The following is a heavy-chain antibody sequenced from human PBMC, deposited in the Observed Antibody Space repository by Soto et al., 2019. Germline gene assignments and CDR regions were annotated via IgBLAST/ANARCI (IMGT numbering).Heavy chain of an antibody. CDR1: GGSISSGGYS. D-gene: IGHD3-22*01. J-gene: IGHJ4*02. CDR2: IYHSGST. CDR3: ARETNDSSGYYFDY. V-gene: IGHV4-30-2*01. Sequence: PSETLSLTCAVSGGSISSGGYSWSWIRQPPGKGLEWIGYIYHSGSTYYNPSLKSRVTISVDRSKNQFSLKLSSVTAADTAVYYCARETNDSSGYYFDYWGQGTLVTVSS.